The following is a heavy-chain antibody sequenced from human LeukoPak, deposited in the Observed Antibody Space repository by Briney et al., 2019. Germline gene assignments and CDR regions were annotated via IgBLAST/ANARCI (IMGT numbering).Heavy chain of an antibody. J-gene: IGHJ5*02. CDR1: GGSISSSSYY. D-gene: IGHD6-19*01. Sequence: PSETLSLTCTVFGGSISSSSYYWGWIRQPPGKGLEWIGSIYYSGSTYYNPSLKSRVTISVDTSKNQFSLKLSSVTAADTAVYYCARDKKGYSSGWYLDWFDPWGQGTLVTVSS. CDR3: ARDKKGYSSGWYLDWFDP. V-gene: IGHV4-39*07. CDR2: IYYSGST.